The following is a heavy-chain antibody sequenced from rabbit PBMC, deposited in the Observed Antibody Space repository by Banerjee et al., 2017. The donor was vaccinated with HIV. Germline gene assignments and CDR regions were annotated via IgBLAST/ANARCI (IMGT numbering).Heavy chain of an antibody. CDR1: GFSFSSSYY. D-gene: IGHD8-1*01. CDR3: ASAGSNYDTGWLDL. J-gene: IGHJ5*01. CDR2: IYTGSSGST. V-gene: IGHV1S45*01. Sequence: QEQLEESGGDLVKPEGSLTLTCTASGFSFSSSYYMCWVRQAPGKGLEWIACIYTGSSGSTYYASWAKGRFTISKTSSTTVTLQMTSLTAADTATYFCASAGSNYDTGWLDLWGPGTLVTVS.